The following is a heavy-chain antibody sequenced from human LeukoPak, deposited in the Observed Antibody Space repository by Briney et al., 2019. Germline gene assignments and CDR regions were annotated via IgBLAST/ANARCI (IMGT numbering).Heavy chain of an antibody. CDR1: GGSISSSSYY. Sequence: SETLSLTCTVSGGSISSSSYYWGWIRQPPGKGLEWIGSIYYSGSTYYNPSLKSRVTISVDTSKNQFSLKLSSVTAADTAVYYCASFGSSSRTLDYWGQGTLVTVSS. CDR2: IYYSGST. J-gene: IGHJ4*02. CDR3: ASFGSSSRTLDY. V-gene: IGHV4-39*07. D-gene: IGHD6-13*01.